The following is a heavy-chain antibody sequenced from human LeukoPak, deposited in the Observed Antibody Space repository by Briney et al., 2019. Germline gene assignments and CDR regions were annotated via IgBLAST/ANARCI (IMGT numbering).Heavy chain of an antibody. Sequence: GGSLRLSCAASGFTFSSYWMPWVRQAPGKGLVWVSRINSDGSSTSYADSLKGRFTISTDNAKNTLYLQMNSLRAEDTAVYYCARERHSPSYYDYVWGSYLSILGQGTMVTVSS. V-gene: IGHV3-74*01. CDR3: ARERHSPSYYDYVWGSYLSI. D-gene: IGHD3-16*02. CDR1: GFTFSSYW. CDR2: INSDGSST. J-gene: IGHJ3*02.